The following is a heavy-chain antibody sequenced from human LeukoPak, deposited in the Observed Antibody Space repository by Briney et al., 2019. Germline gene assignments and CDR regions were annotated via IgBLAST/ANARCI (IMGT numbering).Heavy chain of an antibody. J-gene: IGHJ5*02. CDR2: ISYDGYNK. V-gene: IGHV3-30*19. Sequence: GGSLRLSCAASGFTFSSYGMHWVRQAPGKGLEWVAVISYDGYNKYYADSVKGRFTISRDNFKNTLYLQMNSLRPEDTAVYYCARSEGITIFGVAAWGQGTLVTVSS. CDR1: GFTFSSYG. D-gene: IGHD3-3*01. CDR3: ARSEGITIFGVAA.